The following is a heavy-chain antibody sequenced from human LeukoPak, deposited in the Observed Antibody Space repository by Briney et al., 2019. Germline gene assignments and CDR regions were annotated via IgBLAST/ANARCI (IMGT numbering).Heavy chain of an antibody. J-gene: IGHJ5*02. V-gene: IGHV4-39*01. CDR1: GDSINSALYY. D-gene: IGHD3-3*01. Sequence: PSETLSLTCTVSGDSINSALYYWAWIRQTPGQQLEWIGSVSHDGITKYSPSLGGRVSLSADTSKNAFFMEVHSVTAADSAIYYCARHTIFCSFINCSPFDPWGQGTLVTVSS. CDR3: ARHTIFCSFINCSPFDP. CDR2: VSHDGIT.